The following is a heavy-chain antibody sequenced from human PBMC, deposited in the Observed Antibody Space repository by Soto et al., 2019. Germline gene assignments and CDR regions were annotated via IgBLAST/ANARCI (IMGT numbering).Heavy chain of an antibody. CDR1: GGSISSYY. CDR3: ARLNRVGSTALVDY. CDR2: IYYSGST. J-gene: IGHJ4*02. Sequence: PSETLSLTCTVSGGSISSYYWSWIRQPPGKGLEWIGYIYYSGSTNYNPSLKSRVTMSVDTSKNQFSLKLSSVTAADTAVYYCARLNRVGSTALVDYWGQGTLVTV. V-gene: IGHV4-59*01. D-gene: IGHD2-2*01.